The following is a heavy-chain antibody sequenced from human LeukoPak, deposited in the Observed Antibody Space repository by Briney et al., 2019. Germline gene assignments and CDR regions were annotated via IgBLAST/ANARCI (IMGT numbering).Heavy chain of an antibody. V-gene: IGHV1-2*02. CDR3: ARAVYSSGWYGDFDY. Sequence: AASVKVSCKASGYTFTGYYMHWVRQAPGQGLEWMGWINPNSGGTNYAQKFQGRVTMTRDTSISAAYMELSRLRSDDTAVYYCARAVYSSGWYGDFDYWGQGTLVTVSS. CDR2: INPNSGGT. CDR1: GYTFTGYY. D-gene: IGHD6-19*01. J-gene: IGHJ4*02.